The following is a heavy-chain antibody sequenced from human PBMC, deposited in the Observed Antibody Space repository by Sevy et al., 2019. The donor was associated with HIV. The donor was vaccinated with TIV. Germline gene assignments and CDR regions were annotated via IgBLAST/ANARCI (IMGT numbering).Heavy chain of an antibody. CDR1: GFTFSDYY. D-gene: IGHD6-6*01. Sequence: GGSLRLSCAASGFTFSDYYMNWVRQAPGKGLEWVSYISSSGITIYYADSVKGRFTISRDNAMNSLYLQMNSLRAEDTAVYYCARRGRSSSLSHFDYWGQGTLVTVSS. J-gene: IGHJ4*02. CDR3: ARRGRSSSLSHFDY. CDR2: ISSSGITI. V-gene: IGHV3-11*01.